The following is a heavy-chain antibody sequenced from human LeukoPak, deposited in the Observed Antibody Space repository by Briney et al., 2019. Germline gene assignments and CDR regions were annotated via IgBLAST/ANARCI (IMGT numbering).Heavy chain of an antibody. CDR3: AKGAGPPWFDP. Sequence: SETLSLTCTVSGASISSYSWGWIRQPPGKGLEWIGYIDHTGSTNYNPSLNSRVTISRDTSKNHFSLELSSVTAADTAVYYCAKGAGPPWFDPWGQGTLVTVSS. D-gene: IGHD6-19*01. J-gene: IGHJ5*02. V-gene: IGHV4-59*01. CDR2: IDHTGST. CDR1: GASISSYS.